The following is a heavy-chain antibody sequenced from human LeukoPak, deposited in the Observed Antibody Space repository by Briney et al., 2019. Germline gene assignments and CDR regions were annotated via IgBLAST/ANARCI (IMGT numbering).Heavy chain of an antibody. D-gene: IGHD2-2*01. Sequence: PSETLSLTCTASGGSISSYYWSWIRQPPGKGLEWIGYIYYSGSTNYNPSLKSRVTISVDTSKNQFSLKLSSVTAADTAVYYCARLQPGPNSFDFWGQGTLVTASS. CDR2: IYYSGST. CDR1: GGSISSYY. V-gene: IGHV4-59*01. J-gene: IGHJ4*02. CDR3: ARLQPGPNSFDF.